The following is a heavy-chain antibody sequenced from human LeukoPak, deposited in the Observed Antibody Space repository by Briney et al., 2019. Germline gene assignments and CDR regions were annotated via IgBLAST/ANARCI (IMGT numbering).Heavy chain of an antibody. CDR3: ARDSPDIVVEVAATDAFDI. V-gene: IGHV3-48*01. CDR1: GFTFSSYS. D-gene: IGHD2-15*01. J-gene: IGHJ3*02. Sequence: GGSLRLSCAASGFTFSSYSMNWVRQAPGKGLEWVSYISSSSSTIYYADSVKGRFTISRDNAKNSLYLQMNSLRAEDTAVYYCARDSPDIVVEVAATDAFDIWGHGTMVTVCS. CDR2: ISSSSSTI.